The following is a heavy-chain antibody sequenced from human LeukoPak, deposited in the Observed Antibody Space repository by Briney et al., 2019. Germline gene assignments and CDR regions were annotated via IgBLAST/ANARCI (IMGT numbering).Heavy chain of an antibody. D-gene: IGHD3-3*01. V-gene: IGHV3-7*01. CDR2: IKQDGSEK. CDR3: AIKRNYDFWSGYSFDY. Sequence: GGSLRLSCAASGFTFSSYWMSWVRQAPGKGLEWVANIKQDGSEKYYVDSVKGRFTISRDNAKNSLYLQMNSLRAEDTAVYYCAIKRNYDFWSGYSFDYWGQGTLVTVSS. CDR1: GFTFSSYW. J-gene: IGHJ4*02.